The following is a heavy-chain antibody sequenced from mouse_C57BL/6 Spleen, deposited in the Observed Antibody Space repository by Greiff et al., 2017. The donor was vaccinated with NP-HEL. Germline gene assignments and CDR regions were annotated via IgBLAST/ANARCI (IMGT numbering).Heavy chain of an antibody. Sequence: VKLMESGAELVKPGASVKLSCKASGYTFTEYTIHWVKQRSGQGLEWIGWVYPGSGSIKYNEKFKDKATLTADKSSSTVYMELSRLTSEDSAVYFCARHEDREFITTVWGYFDYWGQGTTLTVSS. CDR1: GYTFTEYT. CDR3: ARHEDREFITTVWGYFDY. D-gene: IGHD1-1*01. V-gene: IGHV1-62-2*01. J-gene: IGHJ2*01. CDR2: VYPGSGSI.